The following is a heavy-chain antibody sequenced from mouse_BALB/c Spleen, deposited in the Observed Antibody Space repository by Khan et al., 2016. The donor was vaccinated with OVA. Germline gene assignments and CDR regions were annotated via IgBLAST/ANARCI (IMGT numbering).Heavy chain of an antibody. CDR3: SRGDGNSLYWYFDV. CDR2: IDPSDSET. CDR1: GYTFTSYW. V-gene: IGHV1-61*01. D-gene: IGHD2-1*01. J-gene: IGHJ1*01. Sequence: VQLQESGAELVRPGASVKLSCKASGYTFTSYWMNWVKQRPGQGLEWIGMIDPSDSETHYNQMFKDKATLTVDKSSSTAYLQLSRLTYEDSAVYYCSRGDGNSLYWYFDVWGAGTTVTVSS.